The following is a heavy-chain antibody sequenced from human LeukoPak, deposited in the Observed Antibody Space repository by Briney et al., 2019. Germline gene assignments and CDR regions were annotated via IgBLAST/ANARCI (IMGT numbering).Heavy chain of an antibody. V-gene: IGHV1-8*01. CDR1: GYTFTGYD. CDR3: ARGDCSGGSCEWLFDY. CDR2: MNPNSGNT. J-gene: IGHJ4*02. Sequence: ASVKVSCKASGYTFTGYDINWVRQATGQGLEWMGWMNPNSGNTGCAQKFQGRVTMTRDTSINTAYMELSSLRSEDTAVYYCARGDCSGGSCEWLFDYWGQGTLVTVSS. D-gene: IGHD2-15*01.